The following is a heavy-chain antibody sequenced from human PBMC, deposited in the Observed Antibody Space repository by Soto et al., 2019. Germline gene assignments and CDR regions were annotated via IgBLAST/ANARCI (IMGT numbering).Heavy chain of an antibody. V-gene: IGHV1-69*13. CDR3: ATSAEALDTAMLKGLAH. J-gene: IGHJ4*02. CDR2: FIPIFGTP. D-gene: IGHD5-18*01. CDR1: GGTFSSYA. Sequence: ASVKVSCKASGGTFSSYAINWVRQAPGQGLEYMGGFIPIFGTPNYAQKFQGRVTITADGSTSTASMELSSLRSEDTAVYYCATSAEALDTAMLKGLAHWGQGSLVTVSS.